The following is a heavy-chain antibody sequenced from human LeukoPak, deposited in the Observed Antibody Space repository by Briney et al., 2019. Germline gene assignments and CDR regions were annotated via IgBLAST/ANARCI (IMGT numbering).Heavy chain of an antibody. D-gene: IGHD3-10*01. CDR3: ASYKDYYGSGSSDY. CDR2: IYHSGST. Sequence: SETLSLTCAVSGGSISSGGYSWSWIRQPPGKGLEWIGYIYHSGSTYYNPSLKSRVTISVDTSKNQFSLKLSSVTAADTAVYYCASYKDYYGSGSSDYWGQGTLVTVSS. J-gene: IGHJ4*02. V-gene: IGHV4-30-2*01. CDR1: GGSISSGGYS.